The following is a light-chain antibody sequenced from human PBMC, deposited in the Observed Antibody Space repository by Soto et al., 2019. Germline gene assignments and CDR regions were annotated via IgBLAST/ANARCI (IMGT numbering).Light chain of an antibody. CDR3: SSCTSSSTQV. V-gene: IGLV1-44*01. J-gene: IGLJ1*01. CDR1: SSNIGSNT. Sequence: QSVLTQPPSASGTPGQIVAISCSGSSSNIGSNTVTWYQQLPGTAPKLLIYSTSQRSSGVPGRFSGSKSGASASLSISGLQSEDEADYYCSSCTSSSTQVFGTGTKVTVL. CDR2: STS.